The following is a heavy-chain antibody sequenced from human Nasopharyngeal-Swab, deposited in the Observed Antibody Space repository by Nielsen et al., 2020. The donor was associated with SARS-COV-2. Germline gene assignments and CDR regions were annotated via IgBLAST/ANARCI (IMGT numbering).Heavy chain of an antibody. V-gene: IGHV3-73*01. CDR3: TRATATTGSYC. Sequence: GESLKISCAASGFTFSGSAMHWVRKASGKGLEWVGRIRSKANSYATAYAASVKGRFTISRDDSNNTAYLQMNSLKTEDTAVYYCTRATATTGSYCWGQGTLVTVSS. D-gene: IGHD1-26*01. J-gene: IGHJ4*02. CDR2: IRSKANSYAT. CDR1: GFTFSGSA.